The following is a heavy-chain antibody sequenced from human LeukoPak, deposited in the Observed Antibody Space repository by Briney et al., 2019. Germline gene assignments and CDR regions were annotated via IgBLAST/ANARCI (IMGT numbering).Heavy chain of an antibody. J-gene: IGHJ4*02. D-gene: IGHD6-13*01. CDR2: ISAYNGNT. V-gene: IGHV1-18*01. Sequence: ASVKVSCKASGFTFTSYGISWVRQAPGQGLEWMGWISAYNGNTNYAQKLQGRVTMTTDTSTSTAYMELRSLRSDDTAVYYCARSSMIAAAGTGLDYWGQGTLVTVSS. CDR3: ARSSMIAAAGTGLDY. CDR1: GFTFTSYG.